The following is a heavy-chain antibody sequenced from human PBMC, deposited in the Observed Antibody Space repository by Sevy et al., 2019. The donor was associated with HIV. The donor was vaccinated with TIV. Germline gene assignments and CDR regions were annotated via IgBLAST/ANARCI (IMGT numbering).Heavy chain of an antibody. CDR1: GYTFTSYR. Sequence: ASVKVSCEASGYTFTSYRIYWVRQAPGQGFEWMGWISALNGDTNYVPSLQGRVTMITDTSTTTAYMELRSLRSDDTAVYYCARAYCSAGSCYSLAHWGQGTLVTVSS. J-gene: IGHJ4*02. D-gene: IGHD2-15*01. CDR3: ARAYCSAGSCYSLAH. CDR2: ISALNGDT. V-gene: IGHV1-18*01.